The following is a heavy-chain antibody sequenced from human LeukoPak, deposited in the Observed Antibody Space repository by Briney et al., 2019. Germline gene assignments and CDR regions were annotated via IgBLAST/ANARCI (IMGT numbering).Heavy chain of an antibody. CDR1: GGSISSYY. J-gene: IGHJ6*03. Sequence: SETLSLTCTVSGGSISSYYWSWIRQPAGKGLEWIGRIYTSGSTNYNPSLKSRVTMSVDTSKNQFSLKLSSVTAADTAVYYCAASDIVVVPAASSHYYYYMDVWGTGTTVTVSS. CDR3: AASDIVVVPAASSHYYYYMDV. V-gene: IGHV4-4*07. D-gene: IGHD2-2*01. CDR2: IYTSGST.